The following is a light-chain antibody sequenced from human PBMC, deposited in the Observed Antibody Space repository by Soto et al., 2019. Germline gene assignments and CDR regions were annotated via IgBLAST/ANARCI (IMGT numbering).Light chain of an antibody. Sequence: QSVLTQPPSASGTPGQRVTISCSGSGSNIGSNYVYWYQRLPGTAPKLLIYRNNQRPSGVPDRFSGSKSGTSASLAISGLRSEDEADYYCAAWDDSLSGYVFGTGTKVTAL. CDR1: GSNIGSNY. V-gene: IGLV1-47*01. CDR3: AAWDDSLSGYV. J-gene: IGLJ1*01. CDR2: RNN.